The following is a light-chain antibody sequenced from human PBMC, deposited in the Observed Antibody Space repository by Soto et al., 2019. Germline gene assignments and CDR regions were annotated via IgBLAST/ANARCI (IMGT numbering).Light chain of an antibody. J-gene: IGLJ1*01. V-gene: IGLV2-8*01. CDR3: SSYAGSNNFVV. CDR2: EVD. CDR1: SSDVGAYDS. Sequence: QSALTQPPSASGSPGQSVTISCAGSSSDVGAYDSVSWYQQHPGKAPKLIISEVDKRPSGVPDRFSGSKSGNTASLTVSGLQTEDDADYYCSSYAGSNNFVVFGTGTKVTVL.